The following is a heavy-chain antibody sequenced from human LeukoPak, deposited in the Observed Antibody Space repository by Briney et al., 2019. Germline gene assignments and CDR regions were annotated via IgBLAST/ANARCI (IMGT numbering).Heavy chain of an antibody. J-gene: IGHJ3*02. CDR3: ARDSETAAGTGAFDI. CDR2: INPNSGGT. CDR1: GYTFTGYY. D-gene: IGHD6-13*01. Sequence: ASVKVSCKASGYTFTGYYMHWVRQAPGRGLEWMGWINPNSGGTNYAQKFQGRVTMTRDTSISTAYMELSRLRSDDTAVYYCARDSETAAGTGAFDIWGQGTMVTVSS. V-gene: IGHV1-2*02.